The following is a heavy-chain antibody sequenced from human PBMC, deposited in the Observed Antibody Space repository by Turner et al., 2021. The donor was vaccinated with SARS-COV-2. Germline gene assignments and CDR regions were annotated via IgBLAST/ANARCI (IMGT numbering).Heavy chain of an antibody. J-gene: IGHJ5*02. CDR2: ISSSSSYI. Sequence: EVQLVESGGGLIQPGGSLRLSCAASGFTVSSNYMSWVRQAPGKGLEWVSSISSSSSYIYYADSVKGRFTISRDNAKNSLYLQMNSLRAEDTAVYYCARGTYYYDSSVYSGTNWFDPWGQGTLVTVSS. CDR1: GFTVSSNY. V-gene: IGHV3-21*01. CDR3: ARGTYYYDSSVYSGTNWFDP. D-gene: IGHD3-22*01.